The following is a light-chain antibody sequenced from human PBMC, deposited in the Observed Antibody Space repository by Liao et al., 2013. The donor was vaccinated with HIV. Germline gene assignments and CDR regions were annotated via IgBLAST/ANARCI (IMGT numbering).Light chain of an antibody. CDR1: IIGSKS. V-gene: IGLV3-21*01. Sequence: SYVLIQPPSVSVAPGETAGISCGGNIIGSKSVHWFQHKPGQAPVLVIYSDTGRPSGIPDRFSGSTSGNTATLTISRVEAGDEADYYCQMWDNSIDGGVFGTGTKVTVL. CDR2: SDT. J-gene: IGLJ1*01. CDR3: QMWDNSIDGGV.